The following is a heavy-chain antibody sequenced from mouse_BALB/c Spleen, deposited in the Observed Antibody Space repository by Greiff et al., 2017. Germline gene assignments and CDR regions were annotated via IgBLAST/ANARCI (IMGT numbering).Heavy chain of an antibody. CDR3: ARGADSSGYVDYAMDY. CDR1: GFSLTSYG. V-gene: IGHV2-9*02. Sequence: QVQLKESGPGLVAPSQSLSITCTVSGFSLTSYGVHWVRQPPGKGLEWLGVIWAGGSTNYNSALMSRLSISKDNSKSQVFLKMNSLQTDDTAMYYCARGADSSGYVDYAMDYWGQGTSVTVSS. J-gene: IGHJ4*01. D-gene: IGHD3-2*01. CDR2: IWAGGST.